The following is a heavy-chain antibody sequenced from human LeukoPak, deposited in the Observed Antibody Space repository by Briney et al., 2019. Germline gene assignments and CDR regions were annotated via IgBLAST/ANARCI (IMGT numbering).Heavy chain of an antibody. CDR1: GYSFTSYW. CDR3: ARRVAAAGTSYDAFDI. Sequence: GESLKISCKGSGYSFTSYWIGWVRQMSGKGLEWMGIIYPGDSDTRYSPSFQGQVTISADKSISTAYLQWSSLKASDTAMYYCARRVAAAGTSYDAFDIWGQGTMVTVSS. D-gene: IGHD6-13*01. CDR2: IYPGDSDT. J-gene: IGHJ3*02. V-gene: IGHV5-51*01.